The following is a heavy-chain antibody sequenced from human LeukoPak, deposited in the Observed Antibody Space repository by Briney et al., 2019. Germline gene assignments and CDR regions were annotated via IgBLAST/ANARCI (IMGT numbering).Heavy chain of an antibody. CDR3: ASVWNSYGHDY. CDR2: ISYDGSNK. J-gene: IGHJ4*02. V-gene: IGHV3-30*04. Sequence: GRSLRLSCAASGFTFSSYAMHWVRQAPGKGLEWVAVISYDGSNKYYADSVEGRFTISRDNSKNTLYLQMNSLRAEDTAVYYCASVWNSYGHDYWGQGTLVTVSS. D-gene: IGHD5-18*01. CDR1: GFTFSSYA.